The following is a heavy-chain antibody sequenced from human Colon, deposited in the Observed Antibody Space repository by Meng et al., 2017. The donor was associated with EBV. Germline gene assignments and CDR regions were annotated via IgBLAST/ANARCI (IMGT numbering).Heavy chain of an antibody. CDR1: GYPFSTYT. Sequence: VQLVQMGVELKKAGASVKVSCKASGYPFSTYTINGVRQAHGRGLEWMGWISTNTGTPTYTQGFTGRFVFSLDTSVSTAYLQISSLKAEDTAVYYCARGGNFDPWGQGTLVTVFS. CDR3: ARGGNFDP. CDR2: ISTNTGTP. V-gene: IGHV7-4-1*02. J-gene: IGHJ5*02. D-gene: IGHD2/OR15-2a*01.